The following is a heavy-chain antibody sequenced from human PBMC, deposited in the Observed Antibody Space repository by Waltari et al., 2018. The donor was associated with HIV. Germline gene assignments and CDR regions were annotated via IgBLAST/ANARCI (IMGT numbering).Heavy chain of an antibody. J-gene: IGHJ2*01. CDR1: GGSVSLSRYF. CDR2: IYYTGRA. CDR3: ARHALRVGAAYWNFDL. Sequence: QLQLQESGPGLVKPSETLSLTCTVSGGSVSLSRYFWGWIRQPPGKGLEWVGRIYYTGRAYYNPSLKSRVTISVDTSKNQFSLKVTSVTAADTAVYYCARHALRVGAAYWNFDLWGRGTLVTVSS. D-gene: IGHD1-26*01. V-gene: IGHV4-39*01.